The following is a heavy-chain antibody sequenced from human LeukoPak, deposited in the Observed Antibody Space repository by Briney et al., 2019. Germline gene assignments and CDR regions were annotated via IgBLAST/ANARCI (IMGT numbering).Heavy chain of an antibody. V-gene: IGHV4-39*07. CDR3: ARDGGPIDY. CDR1: GDSIISTDYY. J-gene: IGHJ4*02. D-gene: IGHD3-16*01. Sequence: SETLSLTCTVSGDSIISTDYYWGWIRQPPGKGLEWIGNIYFSGSTSYNPSLKSRVTISVDTSKNHFSLKLNSVTAADAAFYYCARDGGPIDYWGQGILVTVSS. CDR2: IYFSGST.